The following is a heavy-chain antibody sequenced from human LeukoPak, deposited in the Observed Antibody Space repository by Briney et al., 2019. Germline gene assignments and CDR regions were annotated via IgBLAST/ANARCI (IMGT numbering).Heavy chain of an antibody. Sequence: GGSLRLSCAASGFTFSSYAMSWVRQAPGKGLEWVAGLNWNGGTTGYADSVKGRFTISRDNAKNSLYLQMNSLRAEDTALYYCARDPKQGWDRDFYYYYNMDVWGQGTTVTVSS. V-gene: IGHV3-20*04. J-gene: IGHJ6*02. CDR1: GFTFSSYA. CDR3: ARDPKQGWDRDFYYYYNMDV. D-gene: IGHD1-26*01. CDR2: LNWNGGTT.